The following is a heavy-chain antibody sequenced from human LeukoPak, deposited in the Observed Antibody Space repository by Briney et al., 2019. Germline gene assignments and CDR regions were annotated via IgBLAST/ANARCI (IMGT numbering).Heavy chain of an antibody. D-gene: IGHD2-2*01. Sequence: GGSLRLSCAASGFTFSSYAMSWVRQAPGKGLEWVSVIYSGGSTYYADSVKGRFTISRDNSKNTLYLQMNSLRAEDTAVYYCAKETDYCSSTSCRGYWGQGTLVTVSS. V-gene: IGHV3-23*03. CDR2: IYSGGST. CDR3: AKETDYCSSTSCRGY. J-gene: IGHJ4*02. CDR1: GFTFSSYA.